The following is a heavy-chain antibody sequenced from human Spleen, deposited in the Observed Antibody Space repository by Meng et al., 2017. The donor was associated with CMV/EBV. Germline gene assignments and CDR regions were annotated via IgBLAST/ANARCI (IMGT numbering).Heavy chain of an antibody. D-gene: IGHD1-26*01. CDR2: IRSGGNT. V-gene: IGHV3-53*01. Sequence: GESLKISCVASGFTVTSNDMSWVRQAPGKGLEWVSVIRSGGNTYHADSVKGRFAISRDSSKNAVFLQMNSLRAEDTAVYYCARGEHEGDSGSYYRRYYYGMDVWGQGTTVTVSS. CDR3: ARGEHEGDSGSYYRRYYYGMDV. J-gene: IGHJ6*02. CDR1: GFTVTSND.